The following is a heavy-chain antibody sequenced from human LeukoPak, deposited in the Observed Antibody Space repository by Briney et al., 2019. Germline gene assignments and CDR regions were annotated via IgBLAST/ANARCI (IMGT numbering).Heavy chain of an antibody. Sequence: PGGSLRLSCAASGLTFSDYYMSWIRQAPGKGLEWVAVIWYDGSNKYYADSVKGRFTISRDNSKNTLYLQMNSLRAEDTAVYYCARDRLYSSSAYFDYWGQGTLVTVSS. J-gene: IGHJ4*02. CDR1: GLTFSDYY. CDR2: IWYDGSNK. V-gene: IGHV3-33*08. CDR3: ARDRLYSSSAYFDY. D-gene: IGHD6-6*01.